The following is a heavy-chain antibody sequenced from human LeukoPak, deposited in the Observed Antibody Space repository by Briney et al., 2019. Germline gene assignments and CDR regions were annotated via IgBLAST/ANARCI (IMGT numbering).Heavy chain of an antibody. CDR3: ARDLGIVGATTVSDY. CDR1: GFTFSSYW. V-gene: IGHV3-7*01. Sequence: GGSLRLSCAASGFTFSSYWMSWVRQAPGKGLEWVANIKQDGSEKYYVDSVKGRFTISRDNAKNSLYLQMNSLRAEDTAVYYCARDLGIVGATTVSDYWGQGTLVTVSS. D-gene: IGHD1-26*01. J-gene: IGHJ4*02. CDR2: IKQDGSEK.